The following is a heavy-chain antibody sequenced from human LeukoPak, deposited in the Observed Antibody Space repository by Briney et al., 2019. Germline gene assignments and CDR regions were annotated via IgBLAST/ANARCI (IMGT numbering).Heavy chain of an antibody. Sequence: SETLSLTCTVSGGSINNYYWNWIRQPSGKGLEWIGYIYYSGSTNYNPSLEGRVTISLDTSKNQFSLKLSSVTAADTAVYYCARRQYYDSSGYWYYFDYWGQGSLVTVSS. CDR3: ARRQYYDSSGYWYYFDY. J-gene: IGHJ4*02. CDR2: IYYSGST. D-gene: IGHD3-22*01. CDR1: GGSINNYY. V-gene: IGHV4-59*08.